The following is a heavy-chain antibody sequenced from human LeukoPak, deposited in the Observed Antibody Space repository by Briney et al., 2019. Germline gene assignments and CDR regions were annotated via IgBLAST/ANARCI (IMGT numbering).Heavy chain of an antibody. CDR1: GYSFTSQW. Sequence: GESLKISCKGSGYSFTSQWIGGVRQMPGKGLEGMGIIYPADSDTKYSPSFQGQVTISADKSISTAYLQWSSLKASDTAMYYCARHRCGSCREPGYYYYGMDVWGQGTTVTVSS. V-gene: IGHV5-51*01. J-gene: IGHJ6*02. D-gene: IGHD2-15*01. CDR2: IYPADSDT. CDR3: ARHRCGSCREPGYYYYGMDV.